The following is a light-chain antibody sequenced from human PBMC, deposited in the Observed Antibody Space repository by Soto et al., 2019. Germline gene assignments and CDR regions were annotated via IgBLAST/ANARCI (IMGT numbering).Light chain of an antibody. V-gene: IGKV1D-12*01. CDR1: QGISSW. CDR3: QQANSFRPN. Sequence: DIQMTQSPSSVSASVGDRVTITCRVSQGISSWLGWYQQKPGKAPKLLIYAASSLQSGVPSRFSGSGSGTDFTLTISSLQPEDFATYCQQANSFRPNFGQGTRLEIK. J-gene: IGKJ5*01. CDR2: AAS.